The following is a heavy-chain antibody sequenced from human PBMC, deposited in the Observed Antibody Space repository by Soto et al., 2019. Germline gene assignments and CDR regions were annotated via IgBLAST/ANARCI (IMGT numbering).Heavy chain of an antibody. CDR3: ARSGQWLVPPSTYYYYYGMDV. Sequence: QVQLVQSGAEVKKPGSSVKVSCKASGGTFSSYAISWVRQAAGQGLEWMGGINPIFGTANYAQKFQGRVTITADESTSTAYMELSSLRSEDTAVYYCARSGQWLVPPSTYYYYYGMDVWGQGTTVTVSS. D-gene: IGHD6-19*01. J-gene: IGHJ6*02. V-gene: IGHV1-69*01. CDR1: GGTFSSYA. CDR2: INPIFGTA.